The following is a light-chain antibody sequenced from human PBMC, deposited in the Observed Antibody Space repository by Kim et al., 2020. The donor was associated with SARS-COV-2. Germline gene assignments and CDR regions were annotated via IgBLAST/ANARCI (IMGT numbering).Light chain of an antibody. J-gene: IGKJ4*01. V-gene: IGKV3-20*01. CDR1: QSVSATY. CDR2: GPS. Sequence: IVLTQSPGTLSLSPGERATLSCRASQSVSATYLAWYQQKPGRAPRLLIYGPSTRATGIPDRFSGSGSGTDFTLTISRLQSEDLAVYYCQQYNDWPLISFGGGTKVDIK. CDR3: QQYNDWPLIS.